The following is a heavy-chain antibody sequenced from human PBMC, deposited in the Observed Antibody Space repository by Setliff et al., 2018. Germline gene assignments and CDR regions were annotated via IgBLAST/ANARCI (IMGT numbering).Heavy chain of an antibody. CDR3: ARAYSGSQYPHYFEF. V-gene: IGHV3-53*01. CDR2: IFNDGRT. D-gene: IGHD1-26*01. CDR1: GFTFSNYW. J-gene: IGHJ4*02. Sequence: GGSLRLSCAASGFTFSNYWMSWVRQAPGKGLEWVSVIFNDGRTFYADSVRGRFTISRDSSENTLFLQMTSLRAEDTAVYYCARAYSGSQYPHYFEFWGQGTLVTVSS.